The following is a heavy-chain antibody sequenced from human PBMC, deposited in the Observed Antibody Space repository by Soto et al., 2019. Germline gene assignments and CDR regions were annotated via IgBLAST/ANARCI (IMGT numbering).Heavy chain of an antibody. CDR3: ARVSGSYYYGMDV. CDR2: IYHSGST. D-gene: IGHD1-26*01. Sequence: SETLSLTCAVSGGSIISSNWLSWGRQPPGKGLEWIGEIYHSGSTNYNPSLKSRVTISVDKSKNQFSLKLSSVTAADTAVYYCARVSGSYYYGMDVWGQGTTVTVS. V-gene: IGHV4-4*02. J-gene: IGHJ6*02. CDR1: GGSIISSNW.